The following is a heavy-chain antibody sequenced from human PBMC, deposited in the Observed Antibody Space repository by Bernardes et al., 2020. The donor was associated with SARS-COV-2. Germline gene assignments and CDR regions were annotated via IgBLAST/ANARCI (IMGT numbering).Heavy chain of an antibody. CDR3: ARVVSYYYGMDV. CDR1: GFTFSSYG. Sequence: GGSLRLSCAASGFTFSSYGMHWVRQAPGKGLEWVAVIWYDGSNKYYADSVKGRFTISRDNSKNTLYLQMNSLRAEDTAVYYCARVVSYYYGMDVWDQGPTVSVSS. V-gene: IGHV3-33*01. J-gene: IGHJ6*02. D-gene: IGHD2-8*01. CDR2: IWYDGSNK.